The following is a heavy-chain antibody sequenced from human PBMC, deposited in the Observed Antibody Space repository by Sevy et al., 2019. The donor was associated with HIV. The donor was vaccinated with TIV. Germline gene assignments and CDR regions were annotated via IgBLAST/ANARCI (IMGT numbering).Heavy chain of an antibody. V-gene: IGHV3-30-3*01. Sequence: GGSPRLSCAASGFIFSSYAMHWVRQAPGKGLEWVAVISYDGSNKYYADSVKGRFTISRDNSKNTLYLQMNSLGAEDTAVYYCARDFGYCANGVCYASGMDVWGQGTTVTVSS. CDR2: ISYDGSNK. CDR1: GFIFSSYA. CDR3: ARDFGYCANGVCYASGMDV. J-gene: IGHJ6*02. D-gene: IGHD2-8*01.